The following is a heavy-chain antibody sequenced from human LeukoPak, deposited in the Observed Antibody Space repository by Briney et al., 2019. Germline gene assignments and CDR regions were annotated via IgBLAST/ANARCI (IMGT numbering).Heavy chain of an antibody. J-gene: IGHJ4*02. V-gene: IGHV3-7*03. Sequence: GGSLRLSCAASGFTLSDYWMSWIRQTPGKGLEWVANIKQDGSEKNYVGSVKGRFTISRDNAKNSLYLQMNSLRAEDTAVYYCARRYFDYWGQGTLVTVSS. CDR1: GFTLSDYW. CDR2: IKQDGSEK. CDR3: ARRYFDY.